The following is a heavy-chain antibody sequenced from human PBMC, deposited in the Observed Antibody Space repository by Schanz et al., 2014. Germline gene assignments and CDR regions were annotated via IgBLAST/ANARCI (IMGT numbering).Heavy chain of an antibody. CDR1: GFTFSSYD. CDR3: AKDLGVDCGDGCFNWYFDL. Sequence: QVQLVESGGGVVQPGRSLRLSCVASGFTFSSYDGFWVRQAPGKGLELVSVIGVDGTTTYYSDSVKVRFTISRDNSKNTLYLQMNSLRPEDSAVYFCAKDLGVDCGDGCFNWYFDLWGRGTLVTVSS. CDR2: IGVDGTTT. D-gene: IGHD2-21*02. J-gene: IGHJ2*01. V-gene: IGHV3-NL1*01.